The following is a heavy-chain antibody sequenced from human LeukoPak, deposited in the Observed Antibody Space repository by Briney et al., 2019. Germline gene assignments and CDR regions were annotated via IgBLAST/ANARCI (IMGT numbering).Heavy chain of an antibody. CDR3: ATDQGRTVTAIFSA. D-gene: IGHD4-17*01. CDR2: ISGSGDRT. V-gene: IGHV3-23*01. CDR1: GFTFNIYA. J-gene: IGHJ4*02. Sequence: PGGSLRLSCAASGFTFNIYAMSWVRKAPGKGLEWVSAISGSGDRTYYADSVKGRFTISRDNSKNTLSLQMISLRAEDTALYYCATDQGRTVTAIFSAWGQGTLVTVSS.